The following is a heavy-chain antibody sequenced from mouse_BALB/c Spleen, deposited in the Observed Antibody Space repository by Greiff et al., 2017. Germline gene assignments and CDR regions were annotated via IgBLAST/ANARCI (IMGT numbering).Heavy chain of an antibody. V-gene: IGHV3-2*02. Sequence: EVQLQQSGPGLVKPSQSLSLTCTVTGYSITSDYAWNWIRQFPGNKLEWMGYISYSGSTSYNPSLKSRISITRDTSKNQFFLQLNSVTTEDTATYYCARGSSGYVGFAYWGQGTLVTVSA. CDR2: ISYSGST. D-gene: IGHD3-1*01. CDR1: GYSITSDYA. CDR3: ARGSSGYVGFAY. J-gene: IGHJ3*01.